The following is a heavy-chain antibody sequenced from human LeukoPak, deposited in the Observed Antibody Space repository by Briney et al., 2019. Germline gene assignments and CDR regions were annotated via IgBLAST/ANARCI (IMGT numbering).Heavy chain of an antibody. CDR2: ISYDGSNK. CDR3: AKGRFVVVPAAMY. D-gene: IGHD2-2*01. J-gene: IGHJ4*02. V-gene: IGHV3-30*18. Sequence: LSLTCTVSGGSISSGGYYWSWIRQAPGKGLEWVAVISYDGSNKYYADSVKGRFTISRDNSKNTLYLQMNSLRAEDTAVYYCAKGRFVVVPAAMYWGQGTLVTVSS. CDR1: GGSISSGG.